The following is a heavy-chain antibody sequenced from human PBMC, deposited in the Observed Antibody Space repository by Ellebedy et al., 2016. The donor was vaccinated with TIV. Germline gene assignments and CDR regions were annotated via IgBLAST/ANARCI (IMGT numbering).Heavy chain of an antibody. CDR2: ISYDGSSK. V-gene: IGHV3-30*18. CDR1: GFTFSRYG. CDR3: AKESRDGNNYFFDY. Sequence: GESLKISXAAPGFTFSRYGMHWVRQAPGKGLEWVAVISYDGSSKDYADSAKGRFSISRDNSQNKLLLQMNSLRAEDTAVYYCAKESRDGNNYFFDYWGQGTLVTVSS. J-gene: IGHJ4*02. D-gene: IGHD5-24*01.